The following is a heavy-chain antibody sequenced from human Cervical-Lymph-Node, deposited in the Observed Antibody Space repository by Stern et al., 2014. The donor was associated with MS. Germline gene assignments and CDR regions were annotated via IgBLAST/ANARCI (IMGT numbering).Heavy chain of an antibody. Sequence: QIQLVQSGADVKKPGASVKVSCKASGYTFTSYGISWVRQAPGQGLEWMGSISAYNGNINYAHKLQGRGTMTTATSTNTAYMERRRLRSDDKAVYYCARDSLSIAVAGTDFDYWGQGTLVTVSS. CDR1: GYTFTSYG. CDR3: ARDSLSIAVAGTDFDY. J-gene: IGHJ4*02. V-gene: IGHV1-18*04. CDR2: ISAYNGNI. D-gene: IGHD6-19*01.